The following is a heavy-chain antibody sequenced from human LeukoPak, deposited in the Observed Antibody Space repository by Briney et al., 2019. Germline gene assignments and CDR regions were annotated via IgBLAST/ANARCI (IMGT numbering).Heavy chain of an antibody. CDR2: INGSDGSR. Sequence: GGSLRLSCAASGFTFSYYAMSWVRQAPGKGLEWVLSINGSDGSRNYVDSVKGRFTISKDISKNTLYLQVNSLRVEDTAVHYCGKRSGSTSRSYFDYRGQGTLVTVSS. D-gene: IGHD2-2*01. J-gene: IGHJ4*02. V-gene: IGHV3-23*01. CDR1: GFTFSYYA. CDR3: GKRSGSTSRSYFDY.